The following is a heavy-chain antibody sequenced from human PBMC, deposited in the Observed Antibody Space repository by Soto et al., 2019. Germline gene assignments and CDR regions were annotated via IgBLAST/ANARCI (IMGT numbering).Heavy chain of an antibody. CDR1: GGSVSSESHY. CDR3: ARDQYDVRSGSYYYAMEV. Sequence: SETLSLTCTVSGGSVSSESHYWSWIRQTPGKGLEWIGYIYYTGSTNYNPSLKGRVTMSVDTSRDQVSLRLRSVTRADTAVYYCARDQYDVRSGSYYYAMEVWGQGTKVTVSS. CDR2: IYYTGST. D-gene: IGHD3-3*01. J-gene: IGHJ6*02. V-gene: IGHV4-61*01.